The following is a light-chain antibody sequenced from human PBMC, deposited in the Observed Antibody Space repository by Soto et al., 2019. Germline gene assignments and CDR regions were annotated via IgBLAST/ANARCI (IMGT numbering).Light chain of an antibody. V-gene: IGKV1-39*01. CDR1: QNINSY. CDR2: AAS. Sequence: DIQMTQSPSSLSASVGDRVTLTCRASQNINSYLNWYQQKVGKAPKLLINAASTLQSGVPLRFRGSGSGTDFTLTISSLPPEDSATYYCQESYNLHTFGGGTKVEIK. CDR3: QESYNLHT. J-gene: IGKJ4*01.